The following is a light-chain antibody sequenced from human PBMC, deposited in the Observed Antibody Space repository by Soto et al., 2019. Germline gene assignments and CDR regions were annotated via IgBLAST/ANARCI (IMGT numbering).Light chain of an antibody. V-gene: IGKV2-28*01. CDR3: MQALQTPRT. J-gene: IGKJ1*01. CDR2: LGS. Sequence: DIVMTQSPLSLPVTPGEPASISCRSSQSLLHSKGYNYLDWYLQKPGQSRQLLIYLGSNRSSGVPDRFSGSGSGTDFTLKISRVEAEDVGVYYCMQALQTPRTFGQGTKVEIK. CDR1: QSLLHSKGYNY.